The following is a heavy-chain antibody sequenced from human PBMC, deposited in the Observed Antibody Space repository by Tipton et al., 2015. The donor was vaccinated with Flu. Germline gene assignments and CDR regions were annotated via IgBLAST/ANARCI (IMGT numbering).Heavy chain of an antibody. CDR3: ARDSEPNVVPSATIVLPISFFDL. V-gene: IGHV3-7*03. J-gene: IGHJ2*01. Sequence: SLRLSCAASGFTFSTYWMSWVRQAPGKGLEWVANIKQDGSEKYYVDSVKGRFTISRDNAKNSVFLQMNSLRTEDTALYYCARDSEPNVVPSATIVLPISFFDLWGRGTLVTVSS. D-gene: IGHD2-2*01. CDR1: GFTFSTYW. CDR2: IKQDGSEK.